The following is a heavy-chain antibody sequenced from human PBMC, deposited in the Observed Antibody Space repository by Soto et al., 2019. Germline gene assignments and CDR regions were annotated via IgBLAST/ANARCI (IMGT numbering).Heavy chain of an antibody. CDR3: AREDYYGSGSSDY. CDR2: ISYDGSNK. V-gene: IGHV3-30-3*01. CDR1: GFTFSSYA. J-gene: IGHJ4*02. Sequence: QVQLVESGGGVVQPGRSLRLSCAASGFTFSSYAMHWVRQAPGKGLEGVAVISYDGSNKYYADSVKGRFTISRDNSKNTLYLQMNSLRAEDTAVYYCAREDYYGSGSSDYWGQGTLVTVSS. D-gene: IGHD3-10*01.